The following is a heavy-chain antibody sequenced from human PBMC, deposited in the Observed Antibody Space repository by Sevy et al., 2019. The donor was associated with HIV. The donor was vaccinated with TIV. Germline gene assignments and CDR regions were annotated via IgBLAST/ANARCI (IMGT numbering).Heavy chain of an antibody. Sequence: SETLSLTCGVSGDSINSNDYYWGWIRQPPGKGLEWIGTIYYSGSTYYNPSLKSRVTISVDKSKNQFSLKLTSVTPTDTALYYCARHLPLAYYEILTPDSRPFDNWGQGTLVTVSS. V-gene: IGHV4-39*01. J-gene: IGHJ4*02. CDR3: ARHLPLAYYEILTPDSRPFDN. CDR2: IYYSGST. D-gene: IGHD3-9*01. CDR1: GDSINSNDYY.